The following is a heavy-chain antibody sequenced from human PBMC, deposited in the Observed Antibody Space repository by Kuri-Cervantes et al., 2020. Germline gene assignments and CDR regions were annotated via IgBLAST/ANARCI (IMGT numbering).Heavy chain of an antibody. CDR1: GFTFSSNA. Sequence: GGSLRLSCAASGFTFSSNAMHRVRQAPGKGLEWVARIKEDGSDIWYVDSVKGRFTISRDNVKNSLYLQVSSLRVEDTAVYYCVRDYQNFWGQGTLVTVSS. J-gene: IGHJ4*02. V-gene: IGHV3-7*01. CDR3: VRDYQNF. D-gene: IGHD2-2*01. CDR2: IKEDGSDI.